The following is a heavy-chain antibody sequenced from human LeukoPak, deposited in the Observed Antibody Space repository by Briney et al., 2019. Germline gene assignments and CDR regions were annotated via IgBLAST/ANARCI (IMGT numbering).Heavy chain of an antibody. CDR3: GGGGY. CDR1: EFSFSRSW. J-gene: IGHJ4*02. D-gene: IGHD6-25*01. Sequence: GGSLRLSCAASEFSFSRSWMNWVRQAPGKGLEWVANIKQDGGAKYYVDSVEGRFTISRDNAKNSLYLQMNSLRAEDTAVYYCGGGGYWGQGIQVTVSS. V-gene: IGHV3-7*05. CDR2: IKQDGGAK.